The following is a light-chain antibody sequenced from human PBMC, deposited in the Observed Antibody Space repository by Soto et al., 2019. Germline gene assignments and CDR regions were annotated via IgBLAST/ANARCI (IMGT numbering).Light chain of an antibody. Sequence: AIQMTQSPSSLSASVGDRVTITCRASQGIRNALGWYQQKPGEAPKLLIYAASTLQIGVPSRFSGSGSGTDFTLTISSLQPEDFAAYYCLQDYNYPFTCGQGTRLEIK. CDR1: QGIRNA. J-gene: IGKJ5*01. CDR3: LQDYNYPFT. CDR2: AAS. V-gene: IGKV1-6*01.